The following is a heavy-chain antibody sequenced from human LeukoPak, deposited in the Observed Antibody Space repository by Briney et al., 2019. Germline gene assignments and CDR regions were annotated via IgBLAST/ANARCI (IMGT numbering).Heavy chain of an antibody. CDR1: GGSISSGGYY. CDR3: ARSHYGSGREPDY. J-gene: IGHJ4*02. V-gene: IGHV4-61*08. Sequence: PSETLSLTCTVSGGSISSGGYYWSWIRQHPGKGLEWIGYIYYSGSTNYNPSLKSRVTISVDTSKNQFSLRLSSVTTADTAVYYCARSHYGSGREPDYWGQGTLVTVSS. D-gene: IGHD3-10*01. CDR2: IYYSGST.